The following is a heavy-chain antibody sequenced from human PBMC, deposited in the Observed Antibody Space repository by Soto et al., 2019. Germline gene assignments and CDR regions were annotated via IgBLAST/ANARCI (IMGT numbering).Heavy chain of an antibody. J-gene: IGHJ6*03. V-gene: IGHV1-18*01. CDR1: GYTFTSYG. Sequence: ASVKVSCKASGYTFTSYGISWVRQAPGQGLEWMGWISAYNGNTNYAQKLQGRVTMTTDTSTSTAYMELRSLRSDDTAVYYCARDALTGTTYYYYYMDVWGKGTTVTVSS. CDR3: ARDALTGTTYYYYYMDV. D-gene: IGHD1-7*01. CDR2: ISAYNGNT.